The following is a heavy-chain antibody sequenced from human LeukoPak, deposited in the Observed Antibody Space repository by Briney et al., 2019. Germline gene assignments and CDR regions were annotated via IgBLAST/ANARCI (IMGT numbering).Heavy chain of an antibody. V-gene: IGHV4-39*01. J-gene: IGHJ6*03. CDR2: IYYSGST. CDR3: ARSHSRGFYYMDV. CDR1: GGSISSSNYY. Sequence: SETLSLTRTVSGGSISSSNYYWGWIRQPPGKGLEWIGSIYYSGSTFYNPSLKSRVTISVDTSKNQFSLKLSSVTAADTAVYYCARSHSRGFYYMDVWGKGITVTVSS. D-gene: IGHD3-22*01.